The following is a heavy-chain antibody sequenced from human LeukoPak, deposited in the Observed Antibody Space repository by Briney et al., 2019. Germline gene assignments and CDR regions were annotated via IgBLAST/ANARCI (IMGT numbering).Heavy chain of an antibody. CDR2: IYYSGST. Sequence: SETLSLTCAVSGGSISSSSYYWGWIRQPPGKGLEWIGSIYYSGSTYYNPSLKSRVTISVDTSKNQFSLKLSSVTAADTAVYYCARQSGYYSVDAFDIWGQGTMVTVSS. D-gene: IGHD3-22*01. CDR3: ARQSGYYSVDAFDI. V-gene: IGHV4-39*01. J-gene: IGHJ3*02. CDR1: GGSISSSSYY.